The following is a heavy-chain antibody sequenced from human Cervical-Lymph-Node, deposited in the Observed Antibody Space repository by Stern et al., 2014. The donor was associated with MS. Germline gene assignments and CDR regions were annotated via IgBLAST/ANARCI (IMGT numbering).Heavy chain of an antibody. V-gene: IGHV1-8*01. CDR3: ARGDFWSGKLLDF. CDR2: INPNSGNA. J-gene: IGHJ4*02. CDR1: GYIFTSYD. D-gene: IGHD3-3*01. Sequence: QLVQSGAEVKKHGASVKVSCKASGYIFTSYDINWVRQATGQGLEWMGWINPNSGNAGYAQKFQGRVIMTRNTSISTAYLELSSLRSTDTAVYYCARGDFWSGKLLDFWGQGTLVTVSS.